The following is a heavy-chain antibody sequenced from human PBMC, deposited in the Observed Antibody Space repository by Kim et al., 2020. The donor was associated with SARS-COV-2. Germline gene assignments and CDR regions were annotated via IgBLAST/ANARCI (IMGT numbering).Heavy chain of an antibody. CDR3: ARGRVGTGTRFDY. V-gene: IGHV4-34*01. CDR2: INHSGST. J-gene: IGHJ4*02. D-gene: IGHD1-1*01. CDR1: GGSFSGYY. Sequence: SETLSLTCAVYGGSFSGYYWSWIRQPPGKGLEWIGEINHSGSTNYNPSLKSRVTISVDTSKNQFSLKLSSVTAADTAVYYCARGRVGTGTRFDYWGQGTLVTVSS.